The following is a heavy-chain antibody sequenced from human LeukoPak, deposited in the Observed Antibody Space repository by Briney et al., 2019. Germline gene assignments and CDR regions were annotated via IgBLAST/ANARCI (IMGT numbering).Heavy chain of an antibody. CDR2: INPNSGGT. CDR1: GYTFTGYY. V-gene: IGHV1-2*02. J-gene: IGHJ3*02. CDR3: ARGVLLQGRGAFDI. D-gene: IGHD3-10*01. Sequence: GASVKVSCKASGYTFTGYYMHWVRQAPGQGLEWMGWINPNSGGTNYAQKFQGGVTMTRDTSISTAYMELSRLRSDDTAVYYCARGVLLQGRGAFDIWGQGTMVTVSS.